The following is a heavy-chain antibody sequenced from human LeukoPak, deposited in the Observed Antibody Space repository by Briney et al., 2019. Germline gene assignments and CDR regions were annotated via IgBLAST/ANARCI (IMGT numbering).Heavy chain of an antibody. D-gene: IGHD2-8*01. V-gene: IGHV4-59*08. CDR1: GTSITSYY. J-gene: IGHJ4*02. Sequence: SETLSLTCTVSGTSITSYYWNWIRQAPGQGPEWIGYGHYSGNTKYNPPLKSRVTISVDTSKNQFSLRLSSVTAADTAVYFCAKWASDNRAFDLWGQGTLVTVSS. CDR3: AKWASDNRAFDL. CDR2: GHYSGNT.